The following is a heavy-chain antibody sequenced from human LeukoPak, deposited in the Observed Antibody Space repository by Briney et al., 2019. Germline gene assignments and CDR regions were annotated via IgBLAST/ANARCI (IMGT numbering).Heavy chain of an antibody. CDR3: ARSDYYDSSGYFDY. CDR2: IYYSGST. CDR1: GGSISSGDYY. D-gene: IGHD3-22*01. J-gene: IGHJ4*02. V-gene: IGHV4-30-4*01. Sequence: SETLSLTCTVSGGSISSGDYYWSWIRQPPGKGLEWIGYIYYSGSTYYNPSLKNRVTISVDTSKNQFSLKLSSVTAADTAVYYCARSDYYDSSGYFDYWGQGTLVTVSS.